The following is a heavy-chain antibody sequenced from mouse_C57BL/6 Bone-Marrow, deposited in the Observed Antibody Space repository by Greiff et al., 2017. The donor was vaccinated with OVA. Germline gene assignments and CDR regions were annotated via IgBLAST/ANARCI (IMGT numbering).Heavy chain of an antibody. V-gene: IGHV2-9-1*01. CDR3: ARRHSLLLFDY. Sequence: QVQLKQSGPGLVAPSQSLSITCTVSGFSLTSYAISWVRQPPGKGLAWLGVIWTGGVTNYNSALKSTLSISKDNSKSQVFLKMNSLQTDDTARYYCARRHSLLLFDYWGQGTTLTVSS. D-gene: IGHD2-1*01. CDR2: IWTGGVT. J-gene: IGHJ2*01. CDR1: GFSLTSYA.